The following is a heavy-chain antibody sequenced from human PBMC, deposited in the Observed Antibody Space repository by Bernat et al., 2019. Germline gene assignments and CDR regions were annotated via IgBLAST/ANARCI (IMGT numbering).Heavy chain of an antibody. D-gene: IGHD6-19*01. V-gene: IGHV3-49*04. CDR1: GSGFTFGDYA. CDR3: TRAVSSGWYGVIDY. CDR2: IRSKAYGGTT. Sequence: EVQLLESGGGLGQPGQSLRLSCTASGSGFTFGDYAMSWVRQAPGKGLEWVGFIRSKAYGGTTEYAASVRGRFSIARDDSKSIAYLKMNSLKTGDTAVYYCTRAVSSGWYGVIDYWGQGTLVTVSS. J-gene: IGHJ4*02.